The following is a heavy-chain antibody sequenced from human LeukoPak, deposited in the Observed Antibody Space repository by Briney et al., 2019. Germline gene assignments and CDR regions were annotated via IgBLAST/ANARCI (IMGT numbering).Heavy chain of an antibody. D-gene: IGHD2-21*02. CDR1: GFTFSSYG. Sequence: GGSLRLSCAASGFTFSSYGMSWVRQAPGKGLEWVSAISGSGGSTYYADSVKGRFTISRDNSKNTLYLQMNSLRAEDTAVYYCAKCRVTLYYYYYMDVWGKGTTVTVSS. CDR3: AKCRVTLYYYYYMDV. J-gene: IGHJ6*03. V-gene: IGHV3-23*01. CDR2: ISGSGGST.